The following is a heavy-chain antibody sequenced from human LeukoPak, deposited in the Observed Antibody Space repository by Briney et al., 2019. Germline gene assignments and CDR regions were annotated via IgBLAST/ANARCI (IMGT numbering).Heavy chain of an antibody. J-gene: IGHJ4*02. CDR1: GFTFSTYA. V-gene: IGHV3-23*01. Sequence: GGSLRLSCAASGFTFSTYAMTWVRQAPGKGLEWVSGISGSGGSTYYADSVKGRFTISRDNSKNTLYLQMNSLRAEDTAVYYCAKDREYSGYDFFLPFVYWGQGTLVTVSS. CDR2: ISGSGGST. D-gene: IGHD5-12*01. CDR3: AKDREYSGYDFFLPFVY.